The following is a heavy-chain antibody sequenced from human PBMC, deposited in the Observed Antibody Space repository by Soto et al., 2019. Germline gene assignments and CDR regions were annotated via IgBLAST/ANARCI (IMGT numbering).Heavy chain of an antibody. D-gene: IGHD3-3*01. CDR3: ARGGVSTRTFDF. V-gene: IGHV5-51*01. CDR1: GYNFAGYW. CDR2: IYPSDSDT. Sequence: GESLKISCKGSGYNFAGYWIAWVRQMPGKGLELMGIIYPSDSDTRYRPSFQGQVTISADKSISSAYLQWSSLRASDTAMYYCARGGVSTRTFDFWGQGTPVTVSS. J-gene: IGHJ4*02.